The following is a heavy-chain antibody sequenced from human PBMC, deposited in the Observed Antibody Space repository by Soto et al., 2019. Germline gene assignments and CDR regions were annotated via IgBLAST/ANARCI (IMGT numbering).Heavy chain of an antibody. V-gene: IGHV3-21*01. CDR1: GFTFSSYS. J-gene: IGHJ6*03. Sequence: ESGGGLVKPGGSLRLSCAASGFTFSSYSMNWVRQAPGKGLEWVSSISSSSSYIYYADSVKGRFTISRDNAKNSLYLQMNSLRAEDTAVYYCARVRTNYYYYMDVWGKGTTVTVSS. CDR2: ISSSSSYI. CDR3: ARVRTNYYYYMDV. D-gene: IGHD1-1*01.